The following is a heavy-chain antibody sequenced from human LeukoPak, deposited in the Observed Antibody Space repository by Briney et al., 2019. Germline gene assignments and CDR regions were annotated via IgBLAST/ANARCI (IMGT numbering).Heavy chain of an antibody. CDR2: IYPGDSDT. CDR1: GYSFTSYW. Sequence: GESLKISCKGSGYSFTSYWIGWVRQMPGKGLEWMGIIYPGDSDTRYSPSFQGQVTISADKSISTAYLQWSSLKASDTAMYYCARRSSSSWYPPPLDYWGQGTLVTVSS. J-gene: IGHJ4*02. D-gene: IGHD6-13*01. V-gene: IGHV5-51*01. CDR3: ARRSSSSWYPPPLDY.